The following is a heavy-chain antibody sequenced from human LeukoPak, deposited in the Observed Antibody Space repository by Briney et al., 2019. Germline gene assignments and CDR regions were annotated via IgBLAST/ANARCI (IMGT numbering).Heavy chain of an antibody. CDR1: GFTFSTYW. Sequence: GGSLRLSCAASGFTFSTYWMSWVRQAPGKGLEWVANIKQDGSEKDYVDSVKGRFTISRDNAKNSLYLQMNSLGAEDTAVYYCARDLWFGRNYYYYGMDVWGQGTTVTVSS. V-gene: IGHV3-7*01. CDR3: ARDLWFGRNYYYYGMDV. D-gene: IGHD3-10*01. J-gene: IGHJ6*02. CDR2: IKQDGSEK.